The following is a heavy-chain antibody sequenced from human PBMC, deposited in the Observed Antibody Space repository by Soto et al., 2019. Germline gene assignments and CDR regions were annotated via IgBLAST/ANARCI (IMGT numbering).Heavy chain of an antibody. V-gene: IGHV1-69*13. J-gene: IGHJ6*02. CDR1: GGTFSSYA. CDR3: ARDRVTIFGVANKKYYYGMDV. CDR2: IIPIFGTA. D-gene: IGHD3-3*01. Sequence: ASVKVSCKASGGTFSSYAISWVRQAPGQGLEWMGGIIPIFGTANYAQKFQGRVTITADESTSTAYMELSSLRSEDTAVYYCARDRVTIFGVANKKYYYGMDVWGQGPTVTVSS.